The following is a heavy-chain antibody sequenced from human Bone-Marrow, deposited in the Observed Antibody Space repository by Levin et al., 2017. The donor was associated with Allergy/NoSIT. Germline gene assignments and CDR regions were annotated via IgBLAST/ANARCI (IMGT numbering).Heavy chain of an antibody. D-gene: IGHD3-16*01. V-gene: IGHV4-61*01. CDR1: GGSVSNGSYY. CDR3: ARDGGGRVGGVNWLDP. J-gene: IGHJ5*02. Sequence: SETLSLTCTVSGGSVSNGSYYWTWIRQAPGKGLEWIGYIYHRGSTNYNPSLKSRVTISIETSKNQFSLKLSSVTAADTAVYYCARDGGGRVGGVNWLDPWGQGTLVTVSS. CDR2: IYHRGST.